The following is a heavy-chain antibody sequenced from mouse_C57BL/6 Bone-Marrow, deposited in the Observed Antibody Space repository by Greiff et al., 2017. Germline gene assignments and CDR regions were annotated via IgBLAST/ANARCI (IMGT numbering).Heavy chain of an antibody. Sequence: QVQLQQSGAELVRPGTSVKMSCKASGYTFTNYWIGWAKQRPGHGLEWIGDIYPGGGYTNYNEKFKGKATLTADKSSSTAYMQFSSLTSEDSAIYYCARSIGNWDGCAYWGQGTLVTVSA. CDR3: ARSIGNWDGCAY. J-gene: IGHJ3*01. CDR1: GYTFTNYW. D-gene: IGHD4-1*01. CDR2: IYPGGGYT. V-gene: IGHV1-63*01.